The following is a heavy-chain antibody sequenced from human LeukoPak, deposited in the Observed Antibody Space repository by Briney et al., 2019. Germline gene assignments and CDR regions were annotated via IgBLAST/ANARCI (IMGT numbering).Heavy chain of an antibody. CDR3: AKSRVGGIAAAGTSFDY. CDR2: ISGSGGST. V-gene: IGHV3-23*01. Sequence: PGGSLRLSCAASGFTFSSYAMSWVRQAPGKGLEWVSAISGSGGSTYYADSVKGRFTISRDNSKNTLYLQMYSLRAEDTAVYYCAKSRVGGIAAAGTSFDYWGQGTLVTVSS. CDR1: GFTFSSYA. J-gene: IGHJ4*02. D-gene: IGHD6-13*01.